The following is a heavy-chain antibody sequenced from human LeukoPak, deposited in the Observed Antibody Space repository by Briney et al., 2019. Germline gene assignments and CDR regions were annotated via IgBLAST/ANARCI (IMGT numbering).Heavy chain of an antibody. J-gene: IGHJ4*02. Sequence: SETLSLTCTVSGGSVTSYYCNWVRQPPGRGLEWVGYIYYSGGTNYNPSLESRVTISLDTAKNQFSLKLRSVTAEDTAVYYCATTGATSPSSASWFNIEYWGQGTLVPVSS. CDR3: ATTGATSPSSASWFNIEY. V-gene: IGHV4-59*08. CDR2: IYYSGGT. D-gene: IGHD6-13*01. CDR1: GGSVTSYY.